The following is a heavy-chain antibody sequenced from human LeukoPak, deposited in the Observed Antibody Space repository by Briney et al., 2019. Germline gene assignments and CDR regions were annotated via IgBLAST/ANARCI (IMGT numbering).Heavy chain of an antibody. CDR1: AFTFSSYW. CDR2: IGKDGSGN. D-gene: IGHD3/OR15-3a*01. Sequence: PGGSLRLSCAASAFTFSSYWMSWVRQAPGKGLEWVANIGKDGSGNHYVDSVEGRFTISRDNAKNSLYLQMNSLRADDTAVYYCARDLDYHATDQWGQGTPVTVSS. V-gene: IGHV3-7*01. J-gene: IGHJ5*02. CDR3: ARDLDYHATDQ.